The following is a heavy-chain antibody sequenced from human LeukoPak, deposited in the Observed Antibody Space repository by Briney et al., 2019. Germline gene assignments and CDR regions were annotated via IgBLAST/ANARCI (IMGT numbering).Heavy chain of an antibody. V-gene: IGHV4-34*01. D-gene: IGHD1-26*01. CDR2: INHSGST. J-gene: IGHJ4*02. Sequence: SETLPLTCAVYGGSFSGYYWSWIRQPPGKGLEWIGEINHSGSTNYNPSLKSRVTISVDTSKNQFSLKLSSVTAADTAVYYCARERSGSYLPYFDYWGQGTLVTVSS. CDR1: GGSFSGYY. CDR3: ARERSGSYLPYFDY.